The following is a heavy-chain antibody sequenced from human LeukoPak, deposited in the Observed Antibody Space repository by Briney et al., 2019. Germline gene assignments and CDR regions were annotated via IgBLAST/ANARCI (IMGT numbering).Heavy chain of an antibody. CDR2: IHYSGST. CDR1: DGSINSYY. V-gene: IGHV4-39*07. J-gene: IGHJ3*02. Sequence: PSETLSLTCSVSDGSINSYYWGWIRQPPGKGLEWIGSIHYSGSTYYNPSLKSRVTISVDTSKNQFSLKLSSVTAADTAVYYCARGGAPITVTKEAGAFDIWGQGTMVTVSS. CDR3: ARGGAPITVTKEAGAFDI. D-gene: IGHD4-17*01.